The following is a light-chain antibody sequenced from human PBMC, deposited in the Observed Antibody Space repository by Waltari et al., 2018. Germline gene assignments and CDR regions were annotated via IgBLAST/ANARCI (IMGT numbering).Light chain of an antibody. Sequence: QSALTHPASVSGSPGQSITISCTGTSSYVGTYDYVSWYQQHPGKAPKLMIYDVTKRPSGIANRFSGSKSGNTASLTISGLQAEDEADYYCSSYTTSSTVYVFGTGTKVTVL. J-gene: IGLJ1*01. CDR2: DVT. V-gene: IGLV2-14*03. CDR1: SSYVGTYDY. CDR3: SSYTTSSTVYV.